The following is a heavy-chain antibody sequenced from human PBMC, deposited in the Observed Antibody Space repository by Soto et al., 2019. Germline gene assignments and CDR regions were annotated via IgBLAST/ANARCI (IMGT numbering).Heavy chain of an antibody. J-gene: IGHJ3*02. CDR3: ARGDTPMITGMDSFDI. CDR1: GFAFSRYW. V-gene: IGHV3-7*01. D-gene: IGHD5-18*01. Sequence: GGSLRLSCAASGFAFSRYWINFVGHAPLKWFEWVGNIKQDGTEKNYVDSVKGRFTISRDNARKSLYLQMDSLRAEDTAVYFCARGDTPMITGMDSFDIWGQGTMVTVSS. CDR2: IKQDGTEK.